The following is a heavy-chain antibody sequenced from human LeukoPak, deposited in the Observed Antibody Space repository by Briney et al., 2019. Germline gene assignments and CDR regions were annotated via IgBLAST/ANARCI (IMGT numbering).Heavy chain of an antibody. D-gene: IGHD3-3*01. Sequence: GGSLRLSCAASGFTFSSYAMSWVRQAPGKGLEWVSAISGSGGSTYYADSVKGRFTISRDNSKNTLYLQMNSLRAEDTAVYYCGRSENYDFWSGYPRPSGYWGQGTLVTVSS. J-gene: IGHJ4*02. CDR3: GRSENYDFWSGYPRPSGY. CDR1: GFTFSSYA. CDR2: ISGSGGST. V-gene: IGHV3-23*01.